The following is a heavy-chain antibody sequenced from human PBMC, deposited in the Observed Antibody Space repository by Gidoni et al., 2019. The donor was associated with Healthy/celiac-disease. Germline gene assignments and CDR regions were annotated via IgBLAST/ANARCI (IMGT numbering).Heavy chain of an antibody. Sequence: QVQPVQSGAEVQKPRASGMVSCTVSVYTLTSYGISGARQAPGQGLEWMGWVSAYNGNTNYAQKLQGRVTMTTDTSTSTAYMELRSLRSDDTAVYYCARDRITIFGVVDYWGQGTLVTVSS. CDR1: VYTLTSYG. CDR3: ARDRITIFGVVDY. CDR2: VSAYNGNT. V-gene: IGHV1-18*01. D-gene: IGHD3-3*01. J-gene: IGHJ4*02.